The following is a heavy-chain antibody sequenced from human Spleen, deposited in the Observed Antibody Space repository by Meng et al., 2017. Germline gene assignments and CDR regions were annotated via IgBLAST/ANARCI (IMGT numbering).Heavy chain of an antibody. Sequence: GESLKISCAASGFTVSHNYMSWVRQAPGKGLEWVSAISGSGGSTYYADSVKGRFTISRDNSKNTLFLQMNSLRAEDTAVYYCAKASIHYYDSSGYYYRNSQHSIDYWGQGTLVTVSS. CDR2: ISGSGGST. D-gene: IGHD3-22*01. CDR1: GFTVSHNY. V-gene: IGHV3-23*01. J-gene: IGHJ4*02. CDR3: AKASIHYYDSSGYYYRNSQHSIDY.